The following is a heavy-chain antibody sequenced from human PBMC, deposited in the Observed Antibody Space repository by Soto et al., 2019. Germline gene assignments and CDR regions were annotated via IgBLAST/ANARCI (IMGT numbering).Heavy chain of an antibody. V-gene: IGHV4-31*03. J-gene: IGHJ3*02. Sequence: PSETLSLTCTVSGGSISSGAYYWSWVRQHPGKGLEWIGYIYYSGNTYYNPSLKSRLTISVDTSKKQFSLELSPVTAADTAVYYCARAETTSDAFDIWGQGTMVTVSS. D-gene: IGHD4-17*01. CDR1: GGSISSGAYY. CDR3: ARAETTSDAFDI. CDR2: IYYSGNT.